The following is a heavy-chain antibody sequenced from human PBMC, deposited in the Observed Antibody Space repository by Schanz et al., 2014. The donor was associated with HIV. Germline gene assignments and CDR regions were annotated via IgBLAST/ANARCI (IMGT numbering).Heavy chain of an antibody. D-gene: IGHD3-22*01. CDR1: GFTFSRYW. V-gene: IGHV3-7*01. J-gene: IGHJ3*01. Sequence: EVQLLESGGGLEQPGGSLRLSCAASGFTFSRYWMTWVRQAPGKGLEWVANIKEDGSEKYHADSVKGRFTISRDNAKNSLFLQMESLRAEDTAVYYCARDFSQGRDSSGPYDAFDLWGQGTMVTVSA. CDR3: ARDFSQGRDSSGPYDAFDL. CDR2: IKEDGSEK.